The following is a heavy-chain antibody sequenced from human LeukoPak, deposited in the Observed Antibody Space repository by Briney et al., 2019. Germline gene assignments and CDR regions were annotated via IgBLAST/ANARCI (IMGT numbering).Heavy chain of an antibody. CDR3: TTGITMFQH. D-gene: IGHD3-10*01. J-gene: IGHJ1*01. V-gene: IGHV3-9*01. Sequence: GGSLRLSCAASGFTFDDYAMHWVRQAPGKGLEWVSGISWNSGSIGYADSVKGRFTISRDNAKNSLYLQMNSLRVEDTALYYCTTGITMFQHWGQGTLVTVSS. CDR1: GFTFDDYA. CDR2: ISWNSGSI.